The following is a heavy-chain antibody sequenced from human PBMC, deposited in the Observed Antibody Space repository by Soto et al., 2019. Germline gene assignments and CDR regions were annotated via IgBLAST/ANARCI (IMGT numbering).Heavy chain of an antibody. CDR2: ISYDGSTQ. CDR3: AKPLGLDLTQGFDY. CDR1: GFTFSSYG. V-gene: IGHV3-30*18. Sequence: GGSLRLSCAASGFTFSSYGMHWVRQAPGKGLEWVAVISYDGSTQYYLDSVKGRFTISRDNSKNTLYLQMNSLRDEDTALYYCAKPLGLDLTQGFDYWGQGTLVTVSS. J-gene: IGHJ4*01. D-gene: IGHD1-1*01.